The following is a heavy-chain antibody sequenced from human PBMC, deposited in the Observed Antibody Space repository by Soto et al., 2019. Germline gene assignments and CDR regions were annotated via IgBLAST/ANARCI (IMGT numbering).Heavy chain of an antibody. Sequence: SETLSLTCTVSGGSISDGYYWTWIRQHPGKGLEWIGSISASGSTSYNPSLKSRLTVSVDKSKNQFSLNLRSVTAADTAVYYCARRDRSGFSYWLDTWGQGTLVTVSS. CDR2: ISASGST. J-gene: IGHJ5*02. V-gene: IGHV4-31*03. CDR1: GGSISDGYY. D-gene: IGHD3-22*01. CDR3: ARRDRSGFSYWLDT.